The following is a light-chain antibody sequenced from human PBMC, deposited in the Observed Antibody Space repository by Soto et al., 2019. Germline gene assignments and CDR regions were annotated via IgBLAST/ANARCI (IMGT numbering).Light chain of an antibody. Sequence: DIQMTQSPSSLSASVGDTVTISCRANQTFSGHINWYQQKPGKAPILLIYDASTLQSGVPSRFSGSGTGTDFTLTISSLHPEDFATYSCQQSLTTPPTFGQGTKVDIK. CDR3: QQSLTTPPT. CDR1: QTFSGH. J-gene: IGKJ1*01. V-gene: IGKV1-39*01. CDR2: DAS.